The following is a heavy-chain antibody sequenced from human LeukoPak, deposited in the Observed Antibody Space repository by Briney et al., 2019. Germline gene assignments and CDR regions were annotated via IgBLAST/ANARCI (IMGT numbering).Heavy chain of an antibody. CDR1: GCTFTGYY. CDR3: AREGAAGTGDNYYYYYMDV. Sequence: ASVKVSCKASGCTFTGYYMHWVRQAPGQGLEWMGWINPNSGGTNYAQKFQGRVTMTRDTSISTAYMELSRLRSDDTAVYYCAREGAAGTGDNYYYYYMDVWGKGTTVTVSS. J-gene: IGHJ6*03. CDR2: INPNSGGT. D-gene: IGHD6-13*01. V-gene: IGHV1-2*02.